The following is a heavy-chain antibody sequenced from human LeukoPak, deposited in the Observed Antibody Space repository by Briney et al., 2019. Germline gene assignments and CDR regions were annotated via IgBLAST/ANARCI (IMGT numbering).Heavy chain of an antibody. CDR2: IWYDGSNK. D-gene: IGHD6-13*01. CDR3: AKDSGIAAAGTQAGYFDY. CDR1: GFTFSSYG. Sequence: GGSLRLSCATSGFTFSSYGIHWVRQAPGKGLEWVAVIWYDGSNKYYADSVKGRFTISRDNSKNTLYLQMNSLRAEDTAVYYCAKDSGIAAAGTQAGYFDYWGQGTLVTVSS. V-gene: IGHV3-33*06. J-gene: IGHJ4*02.